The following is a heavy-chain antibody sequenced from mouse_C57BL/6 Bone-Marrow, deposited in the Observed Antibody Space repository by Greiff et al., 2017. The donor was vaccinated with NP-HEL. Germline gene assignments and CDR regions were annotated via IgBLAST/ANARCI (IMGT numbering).Heavy chain of an antibody. J-gene: IGHJ3*01. CDR2: INPNNGGT. CDR3: AREGDYGSSPFAY. D-gene: IGHD1-1*01. Sequence: EVKVVESGPELVKPGASVKIPCKASGYTFTDYNMDWVKQSHGKSLEWIGDINPNNGGTIYNQKFKGKATLTVDKSSSTAYMELRSLTSEDTAVYYCAREGDYGSSPFAYWGQGTLVTVSA. V-gene: IGHV1-18*01. CDR1: GYTFTDYN.